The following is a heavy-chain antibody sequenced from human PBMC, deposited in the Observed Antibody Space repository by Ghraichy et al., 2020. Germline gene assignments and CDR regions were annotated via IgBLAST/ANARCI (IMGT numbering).Heavy chain of an antibody. CDR3: ARGVSGYYDFWSGYYTGSWFDP. V-gene: IGHV4-34*01. J-gene: IGHJ5*02. Sequence: SETLSLTCAVYGGSFSGYYWSWIRQPPGKRLEWIGEINHSGSTNYNPSLKSRVTISVDTSKNQFSLKLSSVTAADTAVYYCARGVSGYYDFWSGYYTGSWFDPWGQGTLVTVSS. CDR2: INHSGST. CDR1: GGSFSGYY. D-gene: IGHD3-3*01.